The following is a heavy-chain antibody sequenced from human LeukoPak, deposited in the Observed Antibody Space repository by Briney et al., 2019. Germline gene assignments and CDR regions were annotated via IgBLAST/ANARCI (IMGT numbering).Heavy chain of an antibody. CDR2: IYYSGST. CDR1: GYSISSGYY. D-gene: IGHD6-13*01. J-gene: IGHJ6*03. V-gene: IGHV4-38-2*02. Sequence: SETLSLTCTVSGYSISSGYYWGWIRQPPGKGLEWIGSIYYSGSTYYNPSLKSRVTISVDTSKNQFSLKLSSVTAADTAVYYCARAASGIAAAGLGRDYYYYYMDVWGKGTTVTVSS. CDR3: ARAASGIAAAGLGRDYYYYYMDV.